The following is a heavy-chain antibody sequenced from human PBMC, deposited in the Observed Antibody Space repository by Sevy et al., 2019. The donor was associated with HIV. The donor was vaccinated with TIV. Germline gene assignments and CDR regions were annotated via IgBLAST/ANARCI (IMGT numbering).Heavy chain of an antibody. V-gene: IGHV3-23*01. CDR2: ISGSGGST. CDR3: AKDIDSSGYYYFDY. Sequence: GRSLRLSCAASGFSFSSYAMSWVRQPPGKGLEWVSGISGSGGSTYYADSVKGRFTISRDNSKNTLYLQMNSLRAEDTALYYCAKDIDSSGYYYFDYWGQGTLVTVSS. CDR1: GFSFSSYA. J-gene: IGHJ4*02. D-gene: IGHD6-19*01.